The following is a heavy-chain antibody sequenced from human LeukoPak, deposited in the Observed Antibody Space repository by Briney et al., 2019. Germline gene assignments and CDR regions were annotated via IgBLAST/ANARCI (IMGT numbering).Heavy chain of an antibody. V-gene: IGHV4-59*01. Sequence: SETLSLTCTVSGGSISSYYWSWIRQPPGKGLEWIGYIYYSGSTNYNPSLKSRVTISVDTSKNQFSLKLSSVTAADTAVYYCARVPPLRQPYYYYYGMDVWGQGTTVTVSS. CDR2: IYYSGST. D-gene: IGHD6-13*01. CDR3: ARVPPLRQPYYYYYGMDV. CDR1: GGSISSYY. J-gene: IGHJ6*02.